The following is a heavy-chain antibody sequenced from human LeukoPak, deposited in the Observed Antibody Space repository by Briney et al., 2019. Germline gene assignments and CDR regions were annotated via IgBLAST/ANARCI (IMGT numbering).Heavy chain of an antibody. V-gene: IGHV1-46*01. D-gene: IGHD3-9*01. CDR3: AREIVYYDILTGYSFWDY. CDR1: GYTFTSYY. Sequence: ASVNVSCKASGYTFTSYYMHWVRQAPGQGREWKGIINPSGGSTSYAQKFQGRVTMTRDTSTSTVYMELSSLRSEDTAVYYCAREIVYYDILTGYSFWDYWGQGTLVTVSS. J-gene: IGHJ4*02. CDR2: INPSGGST.